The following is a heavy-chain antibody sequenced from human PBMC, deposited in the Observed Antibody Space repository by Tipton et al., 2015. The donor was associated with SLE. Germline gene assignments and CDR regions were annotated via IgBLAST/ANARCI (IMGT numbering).Heavy chain of an antibody. CDR2: INHSGST. CDR1: GGSFSGYY. J-gene: IGHJ4*02. V-gene: IGHV4-34*01. D-gene: IGHD3-22*01. CDR3: ARGLSYYHDSSGYYEFDI. Sequence: TLSLTCAVYGGSFSGYYWSWIRQPPGKGLEWIGEINHSGSTNYNPSLKSRVTISVDTSKNQFSLKLSSVTAADTAVYYCARGLSYYHDSSGYYEFDIWGQGSLVTVSS.